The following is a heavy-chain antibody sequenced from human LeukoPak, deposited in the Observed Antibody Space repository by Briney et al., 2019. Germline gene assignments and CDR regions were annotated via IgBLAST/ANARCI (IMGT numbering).Heavy chain of an antibody. Sequence: PGGSLRLSCAASGFTFSSYSMNWVRQAPGKGLEWVSYISSSSSRTYYADSVKGRFTISRDNAKNSLSLQMNSLRAEDTAVYYCAREFEHSSGHFRESTFDYWGQGTLVTVSS. J-gene: IGHJ4*02. CDR3: AREFEHSSGHFRESTFDY. V-gene: IGHV3-48*01. CDR1: GFTFSSYS. CDR2: ISSSSSRT. D-gene: IGHD2-15*01.